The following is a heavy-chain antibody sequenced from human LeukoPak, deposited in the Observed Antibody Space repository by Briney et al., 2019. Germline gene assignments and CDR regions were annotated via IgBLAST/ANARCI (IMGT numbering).Heavy chain of an antibody. D-gene: IGHD1-14*01. CDR1: GFTFSNYA. J-gene: IGHJ5*02. Sequence: GGSLRLSCAASGFTFSNYAMSWVRQAPGKGLEWVSVISDSGDSTYYADSVKGRCTISRDNSKNTLYLQINSLRGEDAAVYYCAKDIRFNWFDPWGQGTLVTVSS. V-gene: IGHV3-23*01. CDR3: AKDIRFNWFDP. CDR2: ISDSGDST.